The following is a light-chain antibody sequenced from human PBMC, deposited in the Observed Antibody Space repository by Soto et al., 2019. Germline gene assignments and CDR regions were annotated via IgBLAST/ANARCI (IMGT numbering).Light chain of an antibody. J-gene: IGKJ1*01. Sequence: EIVLSQSPGTLSLSPGERATLSCRASQSASSSYLAWYQQKPGQAPRLLIYGASSRATGIPDRFSGSGSGTHFPLTISRLEPEDFAVYYCQQYSSSPGTFGQGTKVEIK. V-gene: IGKV3-20*01. CDR2: GAS. CDR1: QSASSSY. CDR3: QQYSSSPGT.